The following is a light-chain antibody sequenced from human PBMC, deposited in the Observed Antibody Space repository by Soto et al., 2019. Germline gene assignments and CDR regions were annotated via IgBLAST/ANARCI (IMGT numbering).Light chain of an antibody. V-gene: IGKV3-20*01. Sequence: EIVLTQSPGTLSLSPGERATLSCRASQSVSSSYLAWYQQKPGQAPRLLIYGASSRATGIPDRFSGSGSGTDFTLTISRLDPEDFAVYYCQQYGSSPLTFGGGTKVAIK. CDR1: QSVSSSY. CDR3: QQYGSSPLT. CDR2: GAS. J-gene: IGKJ4*01.